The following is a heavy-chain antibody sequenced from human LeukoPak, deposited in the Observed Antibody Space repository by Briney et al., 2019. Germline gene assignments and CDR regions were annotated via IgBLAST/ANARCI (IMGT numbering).Heavy chain of an antibody. CDR3: ARAIRNQLLSDY. D-gene: IGHD2-2*01. V-gene: IGHV1-8*01. CDR2: MNPNSGNT. CDR1: GYTFSSYD. Sequence: ASVKVSCNTSGYTFSSYDVIWVRLAPGQGLEWMGWMNPNSGNTGYAQKFQGRVTTTEDTSISTAYMELSSLISDDTAVYYCARAIRNQLLSDYWGQGTLVTVSS. J-gene: IGHJ4*02.